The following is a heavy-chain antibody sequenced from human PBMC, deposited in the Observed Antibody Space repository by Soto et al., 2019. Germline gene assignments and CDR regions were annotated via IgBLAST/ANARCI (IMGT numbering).Heavy chain of an antibody. CDR1: GFTFSVYS. Sequence: EVQLVESGGDLVPRGGSLRLSCVASGFTFSVYSMNWVRQAPGKGLEWFSYITSDTKTIKYADSVKGRFTISRDNAKNSVYLQMNSLRDEDMAVYYCARSVEGHFDYWGQGTVVTVSS. CDR3: ARSVEGHFDY. D-gene: IGHD6-19*01. V-gene: IGHV3-48*02. J-gene: IGHJ4*02. CDR2: ITSDTKTI.